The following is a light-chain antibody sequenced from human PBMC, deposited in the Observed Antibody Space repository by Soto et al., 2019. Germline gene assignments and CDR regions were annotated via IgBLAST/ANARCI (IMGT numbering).Light chain of an antibody. CDR2: GAT. J-gene: IGKJ1*01. CDR1: QSVTSNY. Sequence: EIVLTQSPGTLSLSPGGTATLSCRASQSVTSNYLAWYQQRPGQAPRLLIYGATTRATGIPDRFSGSGSGTDFTLTISSLEPEDFAMYYCQHYGSTPSWTFGQGTKVEI. CDR3: QHYGSTPSWT. V-gene: IGKV3-20*01.